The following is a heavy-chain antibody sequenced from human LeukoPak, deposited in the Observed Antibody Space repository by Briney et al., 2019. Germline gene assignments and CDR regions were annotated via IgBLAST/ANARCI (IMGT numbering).Heavy chain of an antibody. CDR3: ARDIRMASFDY. CDR2: ISGSGGST. J-gene: IGHJ4*02. CDR1: GFTFSSYA. Sequence: QTGGSLRLSCAASGFTFSSYAMSWVRQAPGKGLEWVSAISGSGGSTYYADSVKGRFTISRDNSKNTLYLQVNSLRADDTAVYYCARDIRMASFDYWGQGTLVTVSS. D-gene: IGHD5-24*01. V-gene: IGHV3-23*01.